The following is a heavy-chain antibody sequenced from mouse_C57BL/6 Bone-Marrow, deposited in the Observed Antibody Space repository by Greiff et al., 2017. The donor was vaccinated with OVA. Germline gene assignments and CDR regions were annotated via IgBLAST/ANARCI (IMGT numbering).Heavy chain of an antibody. CDR1: GYTFTSYW. CDR2: IDPNSGGT. D-gene: IGHD3-3*01. V-gene: IGHV1-72*01. Sequence: VQLQPPCSDLVNPVRALNLSCKASGYTFTSYWMHWVKQRPGRGLEWIGRIDPNSGGTKYNEKFKSKATLTVDKPSSTAYMQLSSLTSEDSAVYYCARGGWSDYWGQGTTLTVSS. CDR3: ARGGWSDY. J-gene: IGHJ2*01.